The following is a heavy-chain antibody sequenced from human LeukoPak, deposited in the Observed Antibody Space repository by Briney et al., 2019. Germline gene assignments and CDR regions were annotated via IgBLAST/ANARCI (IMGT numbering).Heavy chain of an antibody. CDR2: INTNTGNP. CDR3: ARGHRLRIAAAGTIY. J-gene: IGHJ4*02. D-gene: IGHD6-13*01. Sequence: ASVKVSCKASGYTFTSYAMNWVRQAPGQGLERMGWINTNTGNPTYAQGFTGRFVFSLDTSVSTAYLQISSLKAEDTAVYYCARGHRLRIAAAGTIYWGQGTLVTVSS. V-gene: IGHV7-4-1*02. CDR1: GYTFTSYA.